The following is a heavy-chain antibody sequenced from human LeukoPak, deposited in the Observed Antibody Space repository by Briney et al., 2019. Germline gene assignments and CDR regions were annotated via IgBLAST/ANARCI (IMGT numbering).Heavy chain of an antibody. J-gene: IGHJ4*02. D-gene: IGHD5/OR15-5a*01. Sequence: GGSLRLSCVASGFTFIISWMNWVLQAPGKGLVLLVNIKYDGSEEYYVDSVKGRFTISIDNAQNSLYLQMNNLRAEDTAVYYCARDVYRSFDYWGQGTLVTVSS. CDR1: GFTFIISW. V-gene: IGHV3-7*01. CDR2: IKYDGSEE. CDR3: ARDVYRSFDY.